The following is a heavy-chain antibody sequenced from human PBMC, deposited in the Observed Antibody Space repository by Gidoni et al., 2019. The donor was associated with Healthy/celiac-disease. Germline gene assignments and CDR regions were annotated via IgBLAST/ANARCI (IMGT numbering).Heavy chain of an antibody. D-gene: IGHD6-19*01. CDR2: ISYDGSNK. CDR3: AKVYSSGWHFDY. J-gene: IGHJ4*02. V-gene: IGHV3-30*18. CDR1: GVTSSSYA. Sequence: QVQLVESGGGVVQPGRSLRLSCAAPGVTSSSYAMCWVRQAPGKGLEWVAVISYDGSNKYYADSVKGRFTISRDNSKNTLYLQMNSLRAEDTAVYYCAKVYSSGWHFDYWGQGTLVTVSS.